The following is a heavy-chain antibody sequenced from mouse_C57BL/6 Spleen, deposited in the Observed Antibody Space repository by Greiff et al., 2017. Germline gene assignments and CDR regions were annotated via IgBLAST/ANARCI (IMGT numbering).Heavy chain of an antibody. CDR3: ARLWELGDYYAMDY. CDR2: IYPSDSET. D-gene: IGHD2-1*01. CDR1: GYTFTSYW. J-gene: IGHJ4*01. Sequence: QVQLKQPGAELVRPGSSVKLSCKASGYTFTSYWMDWVKQRPGQGLEWIGNIYPSDSETHYNQKFKDKATLTVDKSSSTAYMQLSSLTSEDSAVYYCARLWELGDYYAMDYWGQGTSVTVSS. V-gene: IGHV1-61*01.